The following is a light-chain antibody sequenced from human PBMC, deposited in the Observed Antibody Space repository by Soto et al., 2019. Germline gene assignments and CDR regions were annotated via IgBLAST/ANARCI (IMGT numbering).Light chain of an antibody. CDR1: SSDVGGYNY. V-gene: IGLV2-14*01. CDR3: SSYTSSNTWV. Sequence: QSALNQPASVSGSPGQSITISCTGTSSDVGGYNYVSWYQQHPGKAPKVMIYEVSNRPSGVSNRFSGSKSGNTASLTISGLQAEDEADYYCSSYTSSNTWVFGGGTKLTVL. CDR2: EVS. J-gene: IGLJ3*02.